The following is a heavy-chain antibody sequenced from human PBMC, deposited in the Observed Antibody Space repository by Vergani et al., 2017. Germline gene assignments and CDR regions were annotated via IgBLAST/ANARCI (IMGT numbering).Heavy chain of an antibody. Sequence: QVQLQESGPGLVKPSQTLSLTCTVSGGSISSGSYYWSWIRRPAGKGLEWLGRIYTSGITNYNPSLKSRVNISVDTSKNQFSLKLRSVTAADTAVYYCAREWYYGMDVWGQGRTVTVSS. CDR2: IYTSGIT. CDR1: GGSISSGSYY. CDR3: AREWYYGMDV. V-gene: IGHV4-61*02. J-gene: IGHJ6*02.